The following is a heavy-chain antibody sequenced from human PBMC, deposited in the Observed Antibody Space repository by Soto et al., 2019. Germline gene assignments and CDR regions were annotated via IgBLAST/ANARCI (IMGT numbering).Heavy chain of an antibody. CDR1: GFTFSSYS. V-gene: IGHV3-21*01. Sequence: PGGSLRLSCAASGFTFSSYSMNWVRQAPGKGLEWASSISSSSSYIYYADSVKGRFTISRDNAKNSLYLQMNSLRAEDTAVYYCATGEYYYDSSGYYYCWGQGTLVTVSS. CDR3: ATGEYYYDSSGYYYC. D-gene: IGHD3-22*01. CDR2: ISSSSSYI. J-gene: IGHJ4*02.